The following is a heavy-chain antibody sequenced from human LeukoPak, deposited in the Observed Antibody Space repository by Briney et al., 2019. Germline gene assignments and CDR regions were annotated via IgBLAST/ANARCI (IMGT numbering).Heavy chain of an antibody. D-gene: IGHD6-19*01. V-gene: IGHV4-34*01. Sequence: SETLSLTCAVYGGSFSGYYWSWIRQPPGKGLEWIGEINHSGSTNYNPSLKSRVTISVDTSKNQFSLKLSSVTAADTAVYYCATPGAVAGIDAFDIWGQGTMVTVSS. CDR3: ATPGAVAGIDAFDI. J-gene: IGHJ3*02. CDR2: INHSGST. CDR1: GGSFSGYY.